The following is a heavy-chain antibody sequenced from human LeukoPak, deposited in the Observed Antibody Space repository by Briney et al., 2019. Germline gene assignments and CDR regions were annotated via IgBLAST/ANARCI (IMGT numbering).Heavy chain of an antibody. V-gene: IGHV5-51*01. J-gene: IGHJ6*03. CDR2: IYPGDSDT. D-gene: IGHD2-2*01. CDR3: ARQVRGYCSSTSCYDYYYYMDV. Sequence: GESLKISCKGSGYSFTSYWIGWVRQMPGKGLEWMGIIYPGDSDTRYSPSFQGQVTISADKSISTAYLQWSSLKASDTAMYYCARQVRGYCSSTSCYDYYYYMDVWGKGTTVTISS. CDR1: GYSFTSYW.